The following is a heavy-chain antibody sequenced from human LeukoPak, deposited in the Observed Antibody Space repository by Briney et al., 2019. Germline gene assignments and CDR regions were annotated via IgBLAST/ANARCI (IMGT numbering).Heavy chain of an antibody. D-gene: IGHD3-22*01. Sequence: GGSLRLSCAASGFTVSSNYMSWVRQAPGKGLEWVSVIYSGGSTYYADSVKGRFTISRDNSKNTLCLQMNSLRAEDTAVYYCARVSKDSSGYVDYWGQGTLVTVSS. J-gene: IGHJ4*02. V-gene: IGHV3-53*01. CDR3: ARVSKDSSGYVDY. CDR2: IYSGGST. CDR1: GFTVSSNY.